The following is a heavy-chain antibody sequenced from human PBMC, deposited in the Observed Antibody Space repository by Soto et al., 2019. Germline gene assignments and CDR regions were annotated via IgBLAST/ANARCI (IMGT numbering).Heavy chain of an antibody. Sequence: GGSLRLSCAASGFTFSSYAMSWVRQAPGKGLEWVSAISGSGGSTYYADSVKGRFTISRDNSKNTLYLQMNSLRAEDTAVYYCAKGGWDYYGSGSYIGLFDYWGQGTLVTSPQ. CDR1: GFTFSSYA. CDR3: AKGGWDYYGSGSYIGLFDY. CDR2: ISGSGGST. D-gene: IGHD3-10*01. V-gene: IGHV3-23*01. J-gene: IGHJ4*02.